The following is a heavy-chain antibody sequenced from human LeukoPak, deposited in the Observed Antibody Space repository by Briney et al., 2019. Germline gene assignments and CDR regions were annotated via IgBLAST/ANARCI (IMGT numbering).Heavy chain of an antibody. V-gene: IGHV4-59*01. Sequence: GSLRLSCAASGFTFSDYYMSWIRQPPGKGLEWIGYIYYSGSTNYNPSLKSRVTISVDTSKNQFSLKLSSVTAADTAVYYCARASEGIQLWSHFDYWGQGTLVTVSS. CDR2: IYYSGST. CDR3: ARASEGIQLWSHFDY. J-gene: IGHJ4*02. D-gene: IGHD5-18*01. CDR1: GFTFSDYY.